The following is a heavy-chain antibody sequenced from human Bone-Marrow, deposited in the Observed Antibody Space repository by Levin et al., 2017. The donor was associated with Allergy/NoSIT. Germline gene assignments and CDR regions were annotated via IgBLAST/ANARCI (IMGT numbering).Heavy chain of an antibody. J-gene: IGHJ4*02. Sequence: SETLSLTCTVSGGSISSSSYYWGWIRQPPGKGLEWIGSIYYSGSTYYNPSLKSRVTISVDTSKNQFSLKLSSVTAADTAVYYCARQQQLVRWRWVAEFDYWGQGTLVTVSS. D-gene: IGHD6-13*01. V-gene: IGHV4-39*01. CDR2: IYYSGST. CDR3: ARQQQLVRWRWVAEFDY. CDR1: GGSISSSSYY.